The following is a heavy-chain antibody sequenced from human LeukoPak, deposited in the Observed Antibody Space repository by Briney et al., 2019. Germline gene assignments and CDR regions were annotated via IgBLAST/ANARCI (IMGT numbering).Heavy chain of an antibody. Sequence: PSETLSLTCAVYGGSFSGYYWSWIRQPPGKGLEWIGYIYYSGSTNYNPSLKSRVTISVDTSKNQFSLKLSSVTAADTAVYYCARQGGNVMPDAFDIWGQGTMVTVSS. V-gene: IGHV4-59*08. CDR1: GGSFSGYY. CDR2: IYYSGST. D-gene: IGHD4-23*01. CDR3: ARQGGNVMPDAFDI. J-gene: IGHJ3*02.